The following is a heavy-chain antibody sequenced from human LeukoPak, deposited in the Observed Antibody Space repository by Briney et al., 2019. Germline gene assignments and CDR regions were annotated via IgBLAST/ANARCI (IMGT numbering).Heavy chain of an antibody. J-gene: IGHJ6*03. V-gene: IGHV3-48*01. Sequence: GGSLRLSCAASGFTFSSYIMNWVRQAPGKGLEWVSYISSSSTIYYADSVKGRFTISRDNAKNSLYLQMNSLRAEDTAVYYCARYYYDSSGYSPYYYYYYMDVWGKGTTVTVSS. CDR3: ARYYYDSSGYSPYYYYYYMDV. CDR2: ISSSSTI. CDR1: GFTFSSYI. D-gene: IGHD3-22*01.